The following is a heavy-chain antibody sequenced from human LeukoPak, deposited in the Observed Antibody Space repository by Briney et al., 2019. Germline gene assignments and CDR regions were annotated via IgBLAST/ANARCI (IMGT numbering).Heavy chain of an antibody. J-gene: IGHJ4*02. Sequence: GASVKASCKASGYTFTSYGISWVRQAPGQGLEWMGWISAYNGNTNYAQKLQGRVTMTTDTSTSTAYMELRSLRSDDTAVYYCARDNIYGDSTPRDYWGQGTLVTVSS. CDR3: ARDNIYGDSTPRDY. CDR1: GYTFTSYG. CDR2: ISAYNGNT. D-gene: IGHD4-17*01. V-gene: IGHV1-18*01.